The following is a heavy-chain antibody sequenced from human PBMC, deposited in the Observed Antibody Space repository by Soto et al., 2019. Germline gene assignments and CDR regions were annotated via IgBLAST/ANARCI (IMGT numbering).Heavy chain of an antibody. Sequence: GGSLRLSCAASGFRFNRFATHWVRQAPGKGLEWVALISSVVSHEMYADSEKGRFTISRENSKNRLYLQMNSLRVEDTALYFCAKDRVPVGSVVIIPYYFDVWGRGTLVTVSS. D-gene: IGHD3-22*01. CDR3: AKDRVPVGSVVIIPYYFDV. J-gene: IGHJ4*02. CDR2: ISSVVSHE. CDR1: GFRFNRFA. V-gene: IGHV3-30*18.